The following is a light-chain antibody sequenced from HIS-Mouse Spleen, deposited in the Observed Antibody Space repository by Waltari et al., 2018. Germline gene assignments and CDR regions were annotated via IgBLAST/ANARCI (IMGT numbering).Light chain of an antibody. CDR2: DVS. J-gene: IGLJ1*01. V-gene: IGLV2-14*03. CDR3: SSYTSSSTYV. CDR1: IRDVGGYNY. Sequence: QSALTQPASVSGSPGQSITISCTGTIRDVGGYNYVSRYQQHPGKAPKLMIYDVSNRPSGVSNRFSGSKSGNTASLTISGLQAEDEADYYCSSYTSSSTYVFGTGTKVTVL.